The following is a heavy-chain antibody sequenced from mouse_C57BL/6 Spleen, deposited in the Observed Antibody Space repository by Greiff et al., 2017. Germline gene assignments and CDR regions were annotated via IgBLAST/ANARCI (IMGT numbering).Heavy chain of an antibody. CDR3: ARWGLRRALDY. J-gene: IGHJ4*01. Sequence: QVQLQQPGAELVKPGASVKMSCKASGYTFTSYWITWVKQRPGQGLEWIGDIYPGSGSTNDNEKFKSKATLTVDTSSSTAYMQLSSLTSEDSAVYYCARWGLRRALDYWGQGTSVTVSS. V-gene: IGHV1-55*01. D-gene: IGHD2-2*01. CDR1: GYTFTSYW. CDR2: IYPGSGST.